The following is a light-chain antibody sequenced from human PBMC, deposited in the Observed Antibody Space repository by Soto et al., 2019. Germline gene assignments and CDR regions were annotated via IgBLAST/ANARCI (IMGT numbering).Light chain of an antibody. V-gene: IGLV1-40*01. CDR3: SSHTISSALQV. CDR1: SSNIGAHYD. J-gene: IGLJ1*01. CDR2: GNS. Sequence: QSVLTQPPSVSGAPGQRVTISCTGSSSNIGAHYDVHWYQQLPGTAPKLLIYGNSNRPSGVPDRFSGSKSGTSASLAITGLQAEDEADYYCSSHTISSALQVFGTGTKLTVL.